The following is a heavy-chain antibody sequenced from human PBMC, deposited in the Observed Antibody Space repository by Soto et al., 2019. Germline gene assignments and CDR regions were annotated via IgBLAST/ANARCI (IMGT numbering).Heavy chain of an antibody. Sequence: QVQLVQSGAEVKKPGSSVKVSCKASGGTFSSYAISWVRQAPGHGLEWMGGIIPIFGTANYAQKFQGRVTITADESTSTAYMELSSLRSEDTAVYYCARGAVHAWVVAAAGTLDYWGQGTLVTVSS. V-gene: IGHV1-69*01. CDR2: IIPIFGTA. D-gene: IGHD6-13*01. J-gene: IGHJ4*02. CDR1: GGTFSSYA. CDR3: ARGAVHAWVVAAAGTLDY.